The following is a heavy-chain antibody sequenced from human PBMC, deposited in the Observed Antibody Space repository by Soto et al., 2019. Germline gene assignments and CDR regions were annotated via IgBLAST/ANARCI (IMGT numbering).Heavy chain of an antibody. J-gene: IGHJ4*02. V-gene: IGHV1-18*04. D-gene: IGHD4-17*01. CDR1: GYSFTSHY. Sequence: ASVKVSSKAIGYSFTSHYMHWVRQAPGQGLEWMGWISAYNGNTNYAQKLQGRVTMTTDTSTSTAYMELRSLRSDDTAVYYCAREAHDYGGNYGDYWGQGTLVTVS. CDR3: AREAHDYGGNYGDY. CDR2: ISAYNGNT.